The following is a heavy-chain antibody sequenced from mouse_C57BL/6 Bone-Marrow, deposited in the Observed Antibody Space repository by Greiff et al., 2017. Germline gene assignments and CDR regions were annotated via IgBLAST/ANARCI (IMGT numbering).Heavy chain of an antibody. Sequence: VQLQQSGAELVKPGASVKMSCKASGYTFTTYPIEWMKQNHGKSLEWIGNFHPYNDDTKYNEKFKGKATLTVEKSSNTVYLELSRLTSEYSAVYYCARSSTFFYYFDYWGQGTTLTVSS. CDR3: ARSSTFFYYFDY. J-gene: IGHJ2*01. CDR1: GYTFTTYP. CDR2: FHPYNDDT. D-gene: IGHD5-1*01. V-gene: IGHV1-47*01.